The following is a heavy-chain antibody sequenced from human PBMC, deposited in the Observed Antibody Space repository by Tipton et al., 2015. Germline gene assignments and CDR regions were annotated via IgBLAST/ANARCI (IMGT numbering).Heavy chain of an antibody. Sequence: QLVQSGAEVKKPGASVKVYCKASGYTFTHYGFSWVRQAPGQRLEWMAWISAHNGNTNYAQKLQGRDTMTTDTSTSTAHMELRRLRSDDTAVYYCAGDGERELLLNRYYDYGMDVWGQGTTVTVS. V-gene: IGHV1-18*01. CDR3: AGDGERELLLNRYYDYGMDV. J-gene: IGHJ6*02. D-gene: IGHD3-16*02. CDR2: ISAHNGNT. CDR1: GYTFTHYG.